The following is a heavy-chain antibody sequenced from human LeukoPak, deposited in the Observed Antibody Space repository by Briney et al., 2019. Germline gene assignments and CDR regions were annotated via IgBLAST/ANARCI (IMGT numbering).Heavy chain of an antibody. CDR2: ISESGSGT. CDR3: AKDIAQGYTFGSIQQDY. Sequence: GGSLRLSCAVSGLTFSRYAMSWVRPAPGEGLEWVSAISESGSGTYYADSVKGRFTISRDKSKDTLSLQMNSLRAEDTAVYYCAKDIAQGYTFGSIQQDYWGQGTLVTVSS. D-gene: IGHD5-18*01. J-gene: IGHJ4*02. V-gene: IGHV3-23*01. CDR1: GLTFSRYA.